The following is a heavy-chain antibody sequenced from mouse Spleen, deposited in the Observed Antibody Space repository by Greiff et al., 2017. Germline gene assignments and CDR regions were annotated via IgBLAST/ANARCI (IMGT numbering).Heavy chain of an antibody. CDR3: ARSGYYGSSYGFAY. J-gene: IGHJ3*01. D-gene: IGHD1-1*01. CDR2: IDPSDSET. Sequence: VQLQQPGAELVRPGSSVKLSCTASGYTFTSYWMHWVKQRPIQGLEWIGNIDPSDSETHYNQKFKDKATLTVDKSSSTAYMQLSSLTSEDSAVYYCARSGYYGSSYGFAYWGQGTLVTVSA. V-gene: IGHV1-52*01. CDR1: GYTFTSYW.